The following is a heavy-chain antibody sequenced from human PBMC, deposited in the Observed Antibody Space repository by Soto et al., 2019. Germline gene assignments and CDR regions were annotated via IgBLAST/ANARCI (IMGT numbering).Heavy chain of an antibody. CDR2: IYYSGST. V-gene: IGHV4-61*01. D-gene: IGHD6-13*01. CDR1: GGSVSSGSYY. J-gene: IGHJ4*02. Sequence: QVQLQESGPGLVKPSETLSLTCTVSGGSVSSGSYYWSWIRQPPGKGLEWIGYIYYSGSTNYNPSLKSRVTISVGTSQNQFSLKLSSVTAADTAGYYCARRSRSWYHPFDYWGQGTLVTVSS. CDR3: ARRSRSWYHPFDY.